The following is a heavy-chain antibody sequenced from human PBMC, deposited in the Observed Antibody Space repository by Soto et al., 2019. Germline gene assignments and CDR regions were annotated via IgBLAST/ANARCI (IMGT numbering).Heavy chain of an antibody. Sequence: SVKGSCNASGSSLISYGIMCVRQAPGQGLAWMGWVSTYNGDTHYPQNFQGRVIMTTDTSTNTAYMELKSLRSDDTAIYFCARDQPAYDILTELDLWGQGTLVTVSS. J-gene: IGHJ4*02. CDR2: VSTYNGDT. V-gene: IGHV1-18*01. CDR1: GSSLISYG. CDR3: ARDQPAYDILTELDL. D-gene: IGHD3-9*01.